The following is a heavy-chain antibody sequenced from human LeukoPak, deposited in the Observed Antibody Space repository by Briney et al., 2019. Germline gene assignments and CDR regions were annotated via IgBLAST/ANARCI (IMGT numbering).Heavy chain of an antibody. CDR1: GFKFDDYG. J-gene: IGHJ4*02. V-gene: IGHV3-20*04. D-gene: IGHD6-19*01. Sequence: GGSLRLSCAASGFKFDDYGMSWVRQAPGKGLEWVSGLNWSGGTTGYADSVKGRFTISRDNAKNFLVLQMNSLRVEDTALYYCARSASVAAHYYFDNWGQGTLVTVSS. CDR2: LNWSGGTT. CDR3: ARSASVAAHYYFDN.